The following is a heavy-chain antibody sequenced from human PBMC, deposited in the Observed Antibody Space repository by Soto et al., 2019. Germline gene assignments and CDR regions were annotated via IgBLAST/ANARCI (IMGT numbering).Heavy chain of an antibody. D-gene: IGHD6-19*01. CDR2: ISFDGSNK. J-gene: IGHJ6*02. V-gene: IGHV3-30-3*01. CDR1: GFTFNYYP. CDR3: ARLPGALVAVLYIYPPDGREPLSDVDG. Sequence: QMELVESGGGVVQPGESLRLSCAASGFTFNYYPMHWVRQTPGKGLEWVAVISFDGSNKYYADSVTGRFTISRDNSKNMLYLQMNSVRPEDAAVYFCARLPGALVAVLYIYPPDGREPLSDVDGWGQGTTVSVSS.